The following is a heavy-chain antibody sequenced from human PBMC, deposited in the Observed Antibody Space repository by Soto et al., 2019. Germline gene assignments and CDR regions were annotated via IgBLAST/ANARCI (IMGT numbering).Heavy chain of an antibody. Sequence: WGSLRLSCAASGFAFISYSINFFRHSPGKWLEWVSSISSSSSYIYYADSVKGRFTISRDNAKNSLYLQMNSLRAEDTAVYYCARGYPPENFDYWGQGTLVTV. J-gene: IGHJ4*02. V-gene: IGHV3-21*01. CDR1: GFAFISYS. D-gene: IGHD1-1*01. CDR2: ISSSSSYI. CDR3: ARGYPPENFDY.